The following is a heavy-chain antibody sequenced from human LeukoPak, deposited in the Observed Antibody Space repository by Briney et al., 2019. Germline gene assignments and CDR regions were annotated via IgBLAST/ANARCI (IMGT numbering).Heavy chain of an antibody. J-gene: IGHJ4*02. V-gene: IGHV4-39*07. Sequence: SETLSLTCTVSGGSSSSSRYYWGWIRQPPGKGLEWIGSIYYSGSTNYNPSLKSRVTISVDTSKNQFSLKLSSVTAADTAVYYCARRRGYSYGYIDYWGQGTLVTVSS. CDR2: IYYSGST. CDR3: ARRRGYSYGYIDY. D-gene: IGHD5-18*01. CDR1: GGSSSSSRYY.